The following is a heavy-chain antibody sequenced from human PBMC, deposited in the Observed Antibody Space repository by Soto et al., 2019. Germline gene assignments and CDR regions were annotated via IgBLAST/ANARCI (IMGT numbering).Heavy chain of an antibody. CDR1: GFTFSSYA. CDR2: ISGSGGST. D-gene: IGHD2-2*01. Sequence: GFLRLCCAASGFTFSSYAMSGVRQAPGKGLEWVSAISGSGGSTYYADSVKGRFTISRDNSKNTLYLQMTSLRAEDTAVYYCAKGDIVVVPAAHGLSLSDPCGQGTLVTVSS. V-gene: IGHV3-23*01. CDR3: AKGDIVVVPAAHGLSLSDP. J-gene: IGHJ5*02.